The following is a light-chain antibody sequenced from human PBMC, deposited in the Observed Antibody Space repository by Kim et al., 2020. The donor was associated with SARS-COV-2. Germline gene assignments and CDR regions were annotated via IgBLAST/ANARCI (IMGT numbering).Light chain of an antibody. CDR1: SSDVGGYNY. J-gene: IGLJ1*01. CDR2: DVT. Sequence: GQSGAITCTGTSSDVGGYNYVSWYQQHPDKAPKLIIYDVTKRPSGVPDRFSGSKSGNTASLTISGLQAEDEADYYCCSFAGTYTYVFGTGTKVTVL. CDR3: CSFAGTYTYV. V-gene: IGLV2-11*01.